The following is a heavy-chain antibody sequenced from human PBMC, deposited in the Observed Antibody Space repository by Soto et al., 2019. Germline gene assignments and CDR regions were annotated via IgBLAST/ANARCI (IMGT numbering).Heavy chain of an antibody. CDR1: GYTFTNYA. Sequence: QVQLVQSGAEVKKPGASVRVSCKASGYTFTNYAMHWVRQAPGQRLEWMAWINAGNGDTKYSQKFQGRVSITRDTSATTAYMELSSLRSEDTAVYYCAREVEDRSYSRGYWGQGTLVTVSS. CDR3: AREVEDRSYSRGY. V-gene: IGHV1-3*01. J-gene: IGHJ4*02. CDR2: INAGNGDT. D-gene: IGHD1-26*01.